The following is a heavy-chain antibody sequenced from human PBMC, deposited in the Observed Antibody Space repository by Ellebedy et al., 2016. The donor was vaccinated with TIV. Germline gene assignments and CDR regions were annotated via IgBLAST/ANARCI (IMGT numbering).Heavy chain of an antibody. CDR1: GYTFTSYG. D-gene: IGHD2-15*01. CDR2: IIAIFGTV. V-gene: IGHV1-69*13. J-gene: IGHJ4*02. CDR3: AQLRGCRYGPIDY. Sequence: ASVKVSCKASGYTFTSYGLSWVRQAPGQGLEWMGGIIAIFGTVDNAQKFQGRVTITADESTSKVYMELNSLRSEDTAVYYCAQLRGCRYGPIDYWGQGTLVTVSA.